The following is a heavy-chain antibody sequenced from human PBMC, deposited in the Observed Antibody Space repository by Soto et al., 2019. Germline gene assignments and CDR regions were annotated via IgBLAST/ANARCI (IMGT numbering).Heavy chain of an antibody. CDR1: GGSISSGGYY. D-gene: IGHD6-13*01. Sequence: SETLSLTCTVSGGSISSGGYYWSWIRQHPGKGLEWIGYIYYSGSTYYNPSLKSRVTISVDTSKNQFSLKLSSVTAADTAVYYCARAPRIAAAGTKNWFDPWGQGTLVTVSS. J-gene: IGHJ5*02. V-gene: IGHV4-31*03. CDR2: IYYSGST. CDR3: ARAPRIAAAGTKNWFDP.